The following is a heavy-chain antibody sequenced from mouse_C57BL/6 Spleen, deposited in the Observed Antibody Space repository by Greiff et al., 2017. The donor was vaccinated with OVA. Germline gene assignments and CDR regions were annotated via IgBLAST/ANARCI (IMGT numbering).Heavy chain of an antibody. CDR2: ISSGSSTN. D-gene: IGHD2-3*01. J-gene: IGHJ4*01. Sequence: EVKLLESGGGLVKPGGSLKLSCAASGFTFSDYGMHWVRQAPEKGLEWVAYISSGSSTNYYADTVKGRFTISRDNAKNTLFLQMTSLSSEDTAMYYCAGYIYDSVLSMDYWGQGTSVTVSS. CDR1: GFTFSDYG. CDR3: AGYIYDSVLSMDY. V-gene: IGHV5-17*01.